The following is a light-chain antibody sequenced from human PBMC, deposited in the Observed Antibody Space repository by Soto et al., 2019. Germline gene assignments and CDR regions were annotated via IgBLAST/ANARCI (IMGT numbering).Light chain of an antibody. J-gene: IGKJ3*01. CDR3: HRRATWPPGFT. Sequence: EIVLTQSPATLSLSPGERATLSCRASQSVSRYLAWYQQKPGQAPRLLIYDASNRATGIPDRFSDSGSGTDFPVTFGSLEPDDFAVYFCHRRATWPPGFTFGPGTKVDFK. CDR1: QSVSRY. CDR2: DAS. V-gene: IGKV3-11*01.